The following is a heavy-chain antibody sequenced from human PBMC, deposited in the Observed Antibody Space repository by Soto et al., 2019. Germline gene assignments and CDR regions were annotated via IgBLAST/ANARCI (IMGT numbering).Heavy chain of an antibody. V-gene: IGHV3-23*01. CDR3: AKDPFRSGGALEWLSNWFDP. D-gene: IGHD3-3*01. CDR1: GCTFNNYA. Sequence: TGGSLRLSCAASGCTFNNYAMSWVRQAPGKGLEWVSAISGSGGSTYYADSVKGRFSISRQNSKNTLYLQMNSLRVEDTAVYYCAKDPFRSGGALEWLSNWFDPWGQGALVTVSS. CDR2: ISGSGGST. J-gene: IGHJ5*02.